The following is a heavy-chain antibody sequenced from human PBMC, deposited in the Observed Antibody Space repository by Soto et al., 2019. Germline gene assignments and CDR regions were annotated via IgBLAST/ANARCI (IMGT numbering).Heavy chain of an antibody. V-gene: IGHV5-51*01. Sequence: GESLKISCKGSGYSFASHWVAWVRQMPEKGLEWIGTIYPGDSDTKYSPAFRGQVTTSADTSVSTAYLQWRSLEATDSAIYYCARYSGSYWHYLDFWGQGTLVTVSS. D-gene: IGHD1-26*01. J-gene: IGHJ4*02. CDR2: IYPGDSDT. CDR3: ARYSGSYWHYLDF. CDR1: GYSFASHW.